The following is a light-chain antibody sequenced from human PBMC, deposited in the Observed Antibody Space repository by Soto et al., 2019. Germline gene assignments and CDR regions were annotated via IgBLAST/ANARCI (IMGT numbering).Light chain of an antibody. CDR2: AAS. CDR3: QQYYSYPLT. V-gene: IGKV1-8*01. Sequence: AIRMTQSPSSFSASTGDRVTLTCRASQGISNYLAWYHQKPGKAPNLLIYAASTLQSGVPSRFSGSGSRTDFTLTISCLQSEDFATYYCQQYYSYPLTFGGGTKVEIK. J-gene: IGKJ4*01. CDR1: QGISNY.